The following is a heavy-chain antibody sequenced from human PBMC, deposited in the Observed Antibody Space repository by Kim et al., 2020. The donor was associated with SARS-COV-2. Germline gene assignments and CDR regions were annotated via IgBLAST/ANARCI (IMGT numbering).Heavy chain of an antibody. CDR3: ARRDGPRGDAFDI. V-gene: IGHV4-39*01. Sequence: SETLSLTCTVSGGSISSSSYYWGWIRQPPGKGLEWIGSIYYSGSTYYNPSLKSRVTISVDTSKNQFSLKLSSVTAADTAVYYCARRDGPRGDAFDIWGQG. CDR2: IYYSGST. CDR1: GGSISSSSYY. D-gene: IGHD3-10*01. J-gene: IGHJ3*02.